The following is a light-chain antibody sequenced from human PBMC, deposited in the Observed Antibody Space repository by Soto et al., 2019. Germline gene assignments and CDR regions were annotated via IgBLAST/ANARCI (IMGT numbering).Light chain of an antibody. CDR2: DLN. Sequence: QSALTQPASVSGSPGQSITISCTGTSSDVGGYNYVSWYQQHPDKVPKMMIYDLNNRPSGVSNRFSGSKSGNTASLTISGLQAEDEADYYCCSYTSSNTFVFGTGTKLTVL. V-gene: IGLV2-14*01. J-gene: IGLJ1*01. CDR1: SSDVGGYNY. CDR3: CSYTSSNTFV.